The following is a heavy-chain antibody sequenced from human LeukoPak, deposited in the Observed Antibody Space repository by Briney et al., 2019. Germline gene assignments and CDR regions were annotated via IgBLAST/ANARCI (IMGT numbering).Heavy chain of an antibody. CDR1: GGSIISSSYY. Sequence: SETLSLTCTVSGGSIISSSYYWDWIRQPPGKGLEWIGSIYYSGSTYYNPSLKSRVTISVDTSKSQFSLKVSSVTAADTAVYYCARDRFDDSSGYYYHYYYYMDVWGKGTTVTVSS. J-gene: IGHJ6*03. CDR3: ARDRFDDSSGYYYHYYYYMDV. D-gene: IGHD3-22*01. CDR2: IYYSGST. V-gene: IGHV4-39*07.